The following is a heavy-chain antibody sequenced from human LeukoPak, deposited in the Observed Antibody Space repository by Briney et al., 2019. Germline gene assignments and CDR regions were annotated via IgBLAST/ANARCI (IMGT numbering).Heavy chain of an antibody. J-gene: IGHJ4*02. CDR1: GYTFTSYD. V-gene: IGHV1-8*01. CDR3: ARVSLGYCSGGTCYFQDH. Sequence: GASVKVSCKASGYTFTSYDINWVRRATGRGLDWMGWMNPNSGNTGYAQKFQGRVTMTRSTSISTAYMELSSLTSEDTAVYYCARVSLGYCSGGTCYFQDHWGQGTLVTVSS. CDR2: MNPNSGNT. D-gene: IGHD2-15*01.